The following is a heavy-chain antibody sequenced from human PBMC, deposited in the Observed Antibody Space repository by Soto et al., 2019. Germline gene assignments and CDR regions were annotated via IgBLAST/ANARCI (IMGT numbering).Heavy chain of an antibody. D-gene: IGHD3-3*01. CDR1: GFTFDSYA. CDR2: ISGGGTST. CDR3: AKDRRSEYYDFWSGFDY. V-gene: IGHV3-23*01. J-gene: IGHJ4*02. Sequence: QPGGSLRLSCVASGFTFDSYAMNWIRQAPGKGLEWVSVISGGGTSTYYADSVKGRFTVSRDNSKNTMYLQMNRLRAEDTAVYYCAKDRRSEYYDFWSGFDYWGQGTLVTVYS.